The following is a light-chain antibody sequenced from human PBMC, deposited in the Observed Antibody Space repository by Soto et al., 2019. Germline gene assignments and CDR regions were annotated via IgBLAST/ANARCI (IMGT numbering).Light chain of an antibody. CDR2: KIS. CDR3: MQSTQYPFT. Sequence: DIVMTQTPLLSPVTLGQPASISCRSSESLVHGDGDTYLSWLQQRPGQPPRLLIYKISHRFSGVPDRFSGSGAGTDFTLKISRVEADDVGVYYCMQSTQYPFTFGGGTKVYIK. CDR1: ESLVHGDGDTY. V-gene: IGKV2-24*01. J-gene: IGKJ4*01.